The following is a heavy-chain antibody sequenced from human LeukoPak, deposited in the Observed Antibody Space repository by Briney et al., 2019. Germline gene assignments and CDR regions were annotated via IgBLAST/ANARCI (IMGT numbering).Heavy chain of an antibody. D-gene: IGHD4-17*01. CDR1: GGSFSGYY. Sequence: SETLSLTCAVYGGSFSGYYWSWIRQPPGKGLEWIGEINHSGSTNYNPSLKSRVTISVDTSKNQFSLKLSSVTAADMAVYYCARDGNKGYYGDYVSWNWFDPWGQGTLVTVSS. CDR2: INHSGST. CDR3: ARDGNKGYYGDYVSWNWFDP. J-gene: IGHJ5*02. V-gene: IGHV4-34*01.